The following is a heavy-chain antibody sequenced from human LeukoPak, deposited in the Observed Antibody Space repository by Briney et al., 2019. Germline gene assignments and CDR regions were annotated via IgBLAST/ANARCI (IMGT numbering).Heavy chain of an antibody. D-gene: IGHD3-22*01. Sequence: SQTLSLTCAVSGASFNSDDQYWNWIRHSPGKCLEWIGSIHPSGMLYNHPSLESRVTMSRDTSKSQFSLNLNSVTAADTAVYFCSRCLDSRNLCYWGQGILFTASS. CDR2: IHPSGML. CDR1: GASFNSDDQY. J-gene: IGHJ4*02. CDR3: SRCLDSRNLCY. V-gene: IGHV4-31*11.